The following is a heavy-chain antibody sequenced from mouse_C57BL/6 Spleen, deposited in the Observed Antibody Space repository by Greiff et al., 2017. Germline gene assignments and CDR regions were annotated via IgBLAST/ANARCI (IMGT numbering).Heavy chain of an antibody. Sequence: DVKLVESGGGLVKPGGSLKLSCAASGFTFSSYTMSWVRQTPEKRLEWVATISGGGGNTYYPDSVKGRFTISRDNAKNTLYLQMSSLRSEDTALYYCARHHYYGSSYDAMDYWGQGTSVTVSS. CDR3: ARHHYYGSSYDAMDY. V-gene: IGHV5-9*01. CDR2: ISGGGGNT. CDR1: GFTFSSYT. J-gene: IGHJ4*01. D-gene: IGHD1-1*01.